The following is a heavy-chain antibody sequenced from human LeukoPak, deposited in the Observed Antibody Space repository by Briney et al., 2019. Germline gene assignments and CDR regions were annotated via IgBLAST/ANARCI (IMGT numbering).Heavy chain of an antibody. V-gene: IGHV1-69*05. Sequence: SVKVSCKASGGTFSSFAISWVRQAPGQGLEWMGRIIPIFGTANYAQKFQGRVTITTDESTSTAYMELSSLRSEDTAVYYCALPYYDFWSGYSSMDVWGKGTTVTVSS. D-gene: IGHD3-3*01. CDR1: GGTFSSFA. J-gene: IGHJ6*03. CDR2: IIPIFGTA. CDR3: ALPYYDFWSGYSSMDV.